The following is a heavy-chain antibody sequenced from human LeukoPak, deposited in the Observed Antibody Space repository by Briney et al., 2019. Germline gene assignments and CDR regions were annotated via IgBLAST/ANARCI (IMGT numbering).Heavy chain of an antibody. J-gene: IGHJ4*02. CDR2: INHSGST. CDR1: GGSFSGYY. Sequence: SETLSLTCAVYGGSFSGYYWSWIRQPPGKGLEWIGEINHSGSTNYNPSLKSRVTISVDTSKNQFSLKLSSVTAADTAVYYCARGQNGSGSYYNPGLPDYWGQGTLVTVSS. CDR3: ARGQNGSGSYYNPGLPDY. D-gene: IGHD3-10*01. V-gene: IGHV4-34*01.